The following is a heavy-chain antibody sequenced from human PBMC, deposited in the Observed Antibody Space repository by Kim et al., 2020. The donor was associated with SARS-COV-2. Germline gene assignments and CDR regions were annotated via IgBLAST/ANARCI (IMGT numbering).Heavy chain of an antibody. Sequence: GGSLRLSCAASGFTFSSYGMHWVRQAPGKGLEWVAVISYDGSNKYYADSVKGRFTISRDNSKNTLYLQMNSLRAEDTAVYYCAKDLGGYYDSSTSFQPGKYYYYDIDVWGQGTTLTLSS. CDR2: ISYDGSNK. D-gene: IGHD3-22*01. CDR1: GFTFSSYG. V-gene: IGHV3-30*18. CDR3: AKDLGGYYDSSTSFQPGKYYYYDIDV. J-gene: IGHJ6*02.